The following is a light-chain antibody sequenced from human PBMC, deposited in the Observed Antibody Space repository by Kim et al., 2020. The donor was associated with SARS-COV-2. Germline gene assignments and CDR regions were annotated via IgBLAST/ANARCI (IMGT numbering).Light chain of an antibody. V-gene: IGLV6-57*04. CDR2: EDN. CDR1: SGSIASNY. CDR3: QSYDSSNHYV. Sequence: NFMLTQPHSVSESPWKTVTISCTRSSGSIASNYVQWYQQRPGSAPTTVIYEDNQRPSGVPDRFSGSIDSSSNSASLTISGLKTEDDADYYCQSYDSSNHYVFGSGTKVTVL. J-gene: IGLJ1*01.